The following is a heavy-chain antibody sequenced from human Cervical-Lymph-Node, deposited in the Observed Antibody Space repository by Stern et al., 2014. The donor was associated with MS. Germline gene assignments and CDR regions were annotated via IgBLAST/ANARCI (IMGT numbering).Heavy chain of an antibody. Sequence: QVQLVQSGSELKKPGASVKVSCKGFGYTFTNFGMNWVRQAPGQGLEWMGRINTNSGDPTYAQAFTGRFVFSLDTSVNSAFLEISGLKAADTAVYFCVSRQNGTSGYFDYWGQGSLVTVSS. CDR2: INTNSGDP. D-gene: IGHD1-1*01. CDR1: GYTFTNFG. J-gene: IGHJ4*02. CDR3: VSRQNGTSGYFDY. V-gene: IGHV7-4-1*02.